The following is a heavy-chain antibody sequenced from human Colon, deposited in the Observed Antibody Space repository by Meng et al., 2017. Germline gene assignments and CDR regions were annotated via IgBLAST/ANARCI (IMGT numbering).Heavy chain of an antibody. Sequence: EVQLVESGGGLVQPGGPLRLSCAASGFTFSDYYMDWVRQAPGKGLEWVGRIRNKANSYSTEYAASVKGRFTISSDDSKNSVYLQMNSLKTEDTAVYYCARARRDTHNTADYWGQGTLVTVFS. J-gene: IGHJ4*02. CDR3: ARARRDTHNTADY. D-gene: IGHD5-24*01. CDR1: GFTFSDYY. CDR2: IRNKANSYST. V-gene: IGHV3-72*01.